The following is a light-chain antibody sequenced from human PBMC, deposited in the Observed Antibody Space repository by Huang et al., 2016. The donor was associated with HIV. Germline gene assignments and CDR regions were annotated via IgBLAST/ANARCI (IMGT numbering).Light chain of an antibody. CDR2: AAS. CDR3: QQYNNWPRT. CDR1: QSVSSN. Sequence: EIVMTQPPATLSVSPGERAILSCRASQSVSSNLAWYQQKPGQAPRLLIYAASTRATGIPARFSGSGSGTEFTLTISSLQSEDFAVYYCQQYNNWPRTFGQGTKVEIK. J-gene: IGKJ1*01. V-gene: IGKV3-15*01.